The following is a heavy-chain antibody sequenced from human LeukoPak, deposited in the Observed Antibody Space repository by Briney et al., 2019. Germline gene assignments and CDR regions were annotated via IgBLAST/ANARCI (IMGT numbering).Heavy chain of an antibody. J-gene: IGHJ4*02. V-gene: IGHV3-48*02. CDR1: GFTVSSNY. CDR2: ISSSSSTI. D-gene: IGHD1-7*01. Sequence: GGSLRLSCAASGFTVSSNYMSWVRQAPGKGLEWVSYISSSSSTIYYADSVKGRFTISRDNAKNSLYLQMNSLRDEDTALYYCAREMGTTSDYWGQGTLVTVSS. CDR3: AREMGTTSDY.